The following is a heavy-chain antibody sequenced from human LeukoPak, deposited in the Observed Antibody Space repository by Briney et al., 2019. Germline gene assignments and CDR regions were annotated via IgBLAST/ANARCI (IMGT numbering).Heavy chain of an antibody. V-gene: IGHV4-39*01. CDR3: ARHDAGQLVDY. J-gene: IGHJ4*02. CDR2: IYYSGST. Sequence: PSETLSLTCTVSGGSISSGSYYWGWIRQPPGKGLEWIGSIYYSGSTYYNPSLKSRVTISVDTSKNQFSLKLSSVTAADTAVYYCARHDAGQLVDYWGQGTLVTVSS. CDR1: GGSISSGSYY. D-gene: IGHD6-6*01.